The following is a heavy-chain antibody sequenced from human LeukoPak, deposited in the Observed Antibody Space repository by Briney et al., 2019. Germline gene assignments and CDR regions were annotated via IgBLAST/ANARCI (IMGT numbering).Heavy chain of an antibody. J-gene: IGHJ4*02. CDR1: GFSFGKYW. CDR2: IKLDGSEK. D-gene: IGHD3/OR15-3a*01. CDR3: ARDQYDTWSRRGNFDS. V-gene: IGHV3-7*03. Sequence: GGSLRLSCVASGFSFGKYWMSWVRQAPGKGLEWVANIKLDGSEKNYVDSVKGRFTISRDNTKNSLYLRMNSLRAEDTAVFYCARDQYDTWSRRGNFDSWGQGTLVIVSS.